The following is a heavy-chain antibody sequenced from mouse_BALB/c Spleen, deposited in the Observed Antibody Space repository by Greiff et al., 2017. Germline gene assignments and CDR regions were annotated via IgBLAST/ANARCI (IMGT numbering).Heavy chain of an antibody. Sequence: QVQLQQSGAELVRPGSSVKISCKASGYAFSSYWMNWVKQRPGQGLEWIGQIYPGDGDTNYNGKFKGKATLTADKSSSTAYMQLSSLTSEDSAVYFCAYGYDYAMDYWGQGTSVTVSS. CDR2: IYPGDGDT. J-gene: IGHJ4*01. V-gene: IGHV1-80*01. CDR1: GYAFSSYW. D-gene: IGHD2-2*01. CDR3: AYGYDYAMDY.